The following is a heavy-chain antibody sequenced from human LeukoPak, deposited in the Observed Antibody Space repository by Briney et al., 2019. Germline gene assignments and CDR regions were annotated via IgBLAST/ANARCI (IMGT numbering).Heavy chain of an antibody. CDR2: IRYDGSNK. D-gene: IGHD3-22*01. Sequence: GGSLRLSCAASGFTLSSYGMHWVRQAPGKGLEWVAFIRYDGSNKYYADSVKGRFTISRDNSKNTLYLQMNSLRAEDTAVYYCAKDDDSSGYWYYWGQGTLVTVSS. CDR1: GFTLSSYG. V-gene: IGHV3-30*02. J-gene: IGHJ4*02. CDR3: AKDDDSSGYWYY.